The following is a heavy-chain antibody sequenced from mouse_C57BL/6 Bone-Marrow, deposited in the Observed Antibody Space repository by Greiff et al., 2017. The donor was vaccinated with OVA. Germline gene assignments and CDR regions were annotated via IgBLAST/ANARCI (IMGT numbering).Heavy chain of an antibody. Sequence: EVKLVESGGGLVKPGGSLKLSCAASGFTFSDYGMHWVRQAPEKGLEWVAYISSGSSTIYYADTVKGRFTISRDNAKNTLFLQMTSLRSEDADMYYCARGYYGSRRAMDYWGQGTSVTVSS. CDR1: GFTFSDYG. CDR2: ISSGSSTI. V-gene: IGHV5-17*01. CDR3: ARGYYGSRRAMDY. D-gene: IGHD1-1*01. J-gene: IGHJ4*01.